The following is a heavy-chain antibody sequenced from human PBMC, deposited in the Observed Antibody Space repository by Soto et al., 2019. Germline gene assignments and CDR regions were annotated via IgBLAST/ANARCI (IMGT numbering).Heavy chain of an antibody. CDR1: VYSVSSNSAA. J-gene: IGHJ4*02. D-gene: IGHD2-2*02. Sequence: SQTLSLTCAISVYSVSSNSAAWNWTMQSPSRGLEWLGRTYYRSKWYNDYAVSVKSRITINPDTSKNQFSLQLNSVTPEDTAVYYCARSPKGPYPSGLFDYWGQGTLVIVSS. CDR3: ARSPKGPYPSGLFDY. V-gene: IGHV6-1*01. CDR2: TYYRSKWYN.